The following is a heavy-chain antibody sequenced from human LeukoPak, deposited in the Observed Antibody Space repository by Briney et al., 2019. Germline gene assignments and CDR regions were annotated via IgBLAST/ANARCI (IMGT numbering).Heavy chain of an antibody. D-gene: IGHD1-26*01. CDR3: ARHVCGSYYVY. CDR2: IYYSGST. V-gene: IGHV4-39*01. Sequence: SETLSLTCTVSGGSISSSSYYWGWIRQPPGKGLEWIGSIYYSGSTYYNPSLKSRVTISVDTSKNQFSLKLSSVTAADTAVYYCARHVCGSYYVYWGQGTLVTVSS. CDR1: GGSISSSSYY. J-gene: IGHJ4*02.